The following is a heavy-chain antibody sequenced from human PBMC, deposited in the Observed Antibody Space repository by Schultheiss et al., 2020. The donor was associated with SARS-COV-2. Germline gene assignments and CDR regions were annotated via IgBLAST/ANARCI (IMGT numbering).Heavy chain of an antibody. CDR2: ISGSGGST. Sequence: GGSLRLSCEASGFPFTNAWMSWVRQAPGKGLEWVSAISGSGGSTYYADSVKGRFTISRDNAKNSLYLQMNSLRAADTAVYYCAREYFDWLQSPPGDYWGQGTLVTVSS. D-gene: IGHD3-9*01. V-gene: IGHV3-21*01. CDR1: GFPFTNAW. CDR3: AREYFDWLQSPPGDY. J-gene: IGHJ4*02.